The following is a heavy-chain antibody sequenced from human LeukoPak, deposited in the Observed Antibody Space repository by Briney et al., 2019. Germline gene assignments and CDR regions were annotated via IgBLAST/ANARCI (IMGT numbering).Heavy chain of an antibody. Sequence: SVKVSCKASGGTFSSYTISWVRQAPGQGLEWTGRIIPILGIANYAQKFQGRVTITADKSTSTAYMELSSLRSEDTAVYYCATTAGAAGGYYGMDVWGQGTTVTVSS. J-gene: IGHJ6*02. D-gene: IGHD6-13*01. CDR2: IIPILGIA. V-gene: IGHV1-69*02. CDR1: GGTFSSYT. CDR3: ATTAGAAGGYYGMDV.